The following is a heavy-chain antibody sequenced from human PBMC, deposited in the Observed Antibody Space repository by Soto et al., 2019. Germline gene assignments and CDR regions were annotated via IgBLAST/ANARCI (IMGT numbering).Heavy chain of an antibody. D-gene: IGHD4-17*01. Sequence: EASVKVSCKASGYTFTSYGISWVRQAPGQGLEWMGWISAYNGNTNYAQKLQGRVTMTTDTSTSTAYMELRSLRSDDTAVYYCARVGIYGDYGGHFDYWGQGTLVPVPS. CDR3: ARVGIYGDYGGHFDY. CDR2: ISAYNGNT. CDR1: GYTFTSYG. V-gene: IGHV1-18*01. J-gene: IGHJ4*02.